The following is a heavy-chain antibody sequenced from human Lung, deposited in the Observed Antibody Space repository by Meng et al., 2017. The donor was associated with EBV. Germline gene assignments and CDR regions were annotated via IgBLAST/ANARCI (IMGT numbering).Heavy chain of an antibody. Sequence: VLRRELGLRLVKLSGTSLIPCAVPGGAISSGGYYWCWIRQHPGKCLEWIGYIHSSGSTYYNPSLRSRLTISVDTSKNQFSLKLSSVTAADTAVYYCARASYGSGSPLGESWFDPWGQGTLVTVSS. CDR3: ARASYGSGSPLGESWFDP. CDR2: IHSSGST. CDR1: GGAISSGGYY. J-gene: IGHJ5*02. D-gene: IGHD3-10*01. V-gene: IGHV4-31*11.